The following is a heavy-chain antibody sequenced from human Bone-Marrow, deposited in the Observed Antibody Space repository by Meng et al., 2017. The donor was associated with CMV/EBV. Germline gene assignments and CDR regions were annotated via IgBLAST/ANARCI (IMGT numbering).Heavy chain of an antibody. Sequence: GESLKISCSASGFTFSSYSMNWVRQAPGKGLEWVSYISGSGSRIYYADSVKGRFTISRGNAENSLYLQRNSLRAEDTAVYYFARGRRDQEYLQPSDYWGQGTLVTVSS. CDR3: ARGRRDQEYLQPSDY. J-gene: IGHJ4*02. CDR1: GFTFSSYS. V-gene: IGHV3-48*04. D-gene: IGHD1-1*01. CDR2: ISGSGSRI.